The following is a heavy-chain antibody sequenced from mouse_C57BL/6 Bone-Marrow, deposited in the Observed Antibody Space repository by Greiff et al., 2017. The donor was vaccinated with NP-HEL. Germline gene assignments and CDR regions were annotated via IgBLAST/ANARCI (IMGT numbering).Heavy chain of an antibody. Sequence: QVQLQQPGAELVKPGASVKLSCKASGYTFTSYWMQWVKQRPGQGLEWIGEIDPSDSYTNYNQKFKGKATLTVDTSSSTAYMQLSSLTSEDSAVYYCARWGLRFAYWGQGTLVTVSA. CDR1: GYTFTSYW. CDR2: IDPSDSYT. D-gene: IGHD2-4*01. V-gene: IGHV1-50*01. J-gene: IGHJ3*01. CDR3: ARWGLRFAY.